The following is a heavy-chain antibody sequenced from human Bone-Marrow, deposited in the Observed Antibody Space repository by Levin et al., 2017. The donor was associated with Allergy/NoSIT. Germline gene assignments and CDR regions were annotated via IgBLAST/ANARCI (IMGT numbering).Heavy chain of an antibody. J-gene: IGHJ5*02. Sequence: SQTLSLTCTVSGDSISSSGYFWGWIRQPPGKGLEYIGSIYSTGSTYYNPSLKSPVTLSVDTSKNQFSLNLISVTAADTAVYYCARHGGATVTTARQDCFDPWGQGTLVTVSS. CDR2: IYSTGST. CDR3: ARHGGATVTTARQDCFDP. CDR1: GDSISSSGYF. V-gene: IGHV4-39*01. D-gene: IGHD4-17*01.